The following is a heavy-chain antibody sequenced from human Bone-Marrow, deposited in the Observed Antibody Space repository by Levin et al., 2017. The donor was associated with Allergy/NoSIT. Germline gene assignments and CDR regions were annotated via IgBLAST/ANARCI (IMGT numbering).Heavy chain of an antibody. D-gene: IGHD1-26*01. Sequence: GGSLRLSCTASGFTFSSYWMVWVRQAPGKGLVWVSSIDTVGSRSKYADSVKGRFTISRDNAKHTLYLQMNSLIDADTAVYYCARDGSYYSFDYWGQGILVTVSS. CDR1: GFTFSSYW. V-gene: IGHV3-74*03. J-gene: IGHJ4*02. CDR2: IDTVGSRS. CDR3: ARDGSYYSFDY.